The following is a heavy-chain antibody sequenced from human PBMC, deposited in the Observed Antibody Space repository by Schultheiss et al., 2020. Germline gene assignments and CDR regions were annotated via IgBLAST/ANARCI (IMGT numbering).Heavy chain of an antibody. CDR1: GYTFTSYG. Sequence: ASVKVSCKASGYTFTSYGISWVRQAPGQGLEWMGIINPSGGSTSYAQKFQGRVTMTTDTSTSTAYMELRSLRSDDTAVYYCARGSYYDSSGLVYWGQGTLVTVSS. CDR3: ARGSYYDSSGLVY. D-gene: IGHD3-22*01. J-gene: IGHJ4*02. V-gene: IGHV1-18*01. CDR2: INPSGGST.